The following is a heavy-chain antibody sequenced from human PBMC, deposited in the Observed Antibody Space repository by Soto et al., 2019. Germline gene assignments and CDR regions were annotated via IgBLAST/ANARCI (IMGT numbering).Heavy chain of an antibody. Sequence: QVQLVQSGAEVTKPGASVKVSCKAPRYIFTAYFMHWVRQAPGQGLELMGWINPNNGATHYGLSYQGRVTMTRDTSISTAYMELSSLRSDDTAVYYCASHDPGARFDPWGQGTLVIVSS. J-gene: IGHJ5*02. CDR2: INPNNGAT. CDR3: ASHDPGARFDP. V-gene: IGHV1-2*02. CDR1: RYIFTAYF. D-gene: IGHD1-1*01.